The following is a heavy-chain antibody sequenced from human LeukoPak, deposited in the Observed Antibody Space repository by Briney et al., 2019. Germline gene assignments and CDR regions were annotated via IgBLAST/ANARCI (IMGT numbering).Heavy chain of an antibody. J-gene: IGHJ4*01. CDR3: ARDLYY. V-gene: IGHV3-30*04. CDR2: ISYDGSNK. Sequence: PGRSLRLSCAASGFTFSSYAMHWVRQAPGKGLEWVAVISYDGSNKYYADSVKGRFTISRDNSKNTLYLQMNGLRAEDTAVYYCARDLYYWGHGTLVTVSS. CDR1: GFTFSSYA.